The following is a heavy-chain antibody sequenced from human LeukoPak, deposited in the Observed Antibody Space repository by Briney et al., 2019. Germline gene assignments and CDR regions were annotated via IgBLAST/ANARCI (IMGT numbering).Heavy chain of an antibody. CDR1: GGSFSGYY. D-gene: IGHD6-6*01. J-gene: IGHJ6*02. CDR3: VRGYIAARKVNYGMDV. CDR2: INHSGST. Sequence: SETLSLTCAVYGGSFSGYYWSWIRQPPGKGLEWIGEINHSGSTNYNPSLKSRVTISVDTSKNQFSLKLSSVTAADTAVYYCVRGYIAARKVNYGMDVWGQGTTVTVSS. V-gene: IGHV4-34*01.